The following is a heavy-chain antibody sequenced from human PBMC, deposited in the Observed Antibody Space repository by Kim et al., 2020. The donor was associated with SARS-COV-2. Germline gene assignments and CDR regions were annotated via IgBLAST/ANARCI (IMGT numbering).Heavy chain of an antibody. CDR2: INHSGST. CDR3: ARVSEVSSTSYYYYGMDV. V-gene: IGHV4-34*01. J-gene: IGHJ6*02. D-gene: IGHD6-13*01. CDR1: GGSFSGYY. Sequence: SETLSLTCAVYGGSFSGYYWSWIRQPPGKGLEWIGEINHSGSTNYNPSLKSRVTISVDTSKNQFSLKLSSVTAADTAVYYCARVSEVSSTSYYYYGMDVWGQGTTVTVSS.